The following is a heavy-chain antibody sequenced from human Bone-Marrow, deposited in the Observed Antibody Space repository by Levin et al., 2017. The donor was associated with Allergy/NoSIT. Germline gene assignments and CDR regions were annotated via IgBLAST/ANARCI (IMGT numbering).Heavy chain of an antibody. V-gene: IGHV3-66*01. CDR3: AGVAHHLIAFDI. CDR1: GISVSDNY. D-gene: IGHD5-12*01. Sequence: GGSLRLFCAASGISVSDNYMTWVRQAPGKGLEWVSTIYSSGSAYYAGSVRGRFTISRDNSRNTVLLQMTRLTSDDTAVYYCAGVAHHLIAFDIWGQGTMVTVSP. CDR2: IYSSGSA. J-gene: IGHJ3*02.